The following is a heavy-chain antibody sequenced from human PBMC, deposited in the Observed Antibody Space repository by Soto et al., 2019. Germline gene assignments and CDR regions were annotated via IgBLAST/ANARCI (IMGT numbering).Heavy chain of an antibody. CDR2: IYSGGST. J-gene: IGHJ5*02. Sequence: PGGSLRLSCAASGFPVGSNYMSWVRQAPGKGLERVSVIYSGGSTYYADSVKGRFTISRDNSKNTLYLQMNSLRAEDTAVYYCAREGGVAAAATLQTWGQGTLVTVSS. CDR1: GFPVGSNY. V-gene: IGHV3-53*01. CDR3: AREGGVAAAATLQT. D-gene: IGHD6-25*01.